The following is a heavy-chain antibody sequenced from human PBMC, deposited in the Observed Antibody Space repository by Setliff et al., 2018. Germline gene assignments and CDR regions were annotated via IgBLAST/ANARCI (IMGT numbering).Heavy chain of an antibody. J-gene: IGHJ5*02. CDR2: IYDSGSS. D-gene: IGHD2-15*01. CDR3: GRGFSRIEGWGNWFDP. CDR1: GGSVSNSGFV. Sequence: LSLTCTVSGGSVSNSGFVWGWLRQAPGKGLEWIGNIYDSGSSNYNASLKSRLIITHDTSKNQISLQLTSVTAADTAVYYCGRGFSRIEGWGNWFDPWGQGILVTVSS. V-gene: IGHV4-39*01.